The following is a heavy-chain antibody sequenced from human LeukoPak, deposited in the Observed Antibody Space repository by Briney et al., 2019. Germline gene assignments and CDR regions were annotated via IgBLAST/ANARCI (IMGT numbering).Heavy chain of an antibody. CDR2: ISSSSSYI. CDR3: ARGGTGHLTGYYNYYYYYMDV. Sequence: GGSLRLSCAASGFTFSSYSMNWVRQAPGKGLEWVSSISSSSSYIYYADSVKGRFTISRDNAKNSLYLQMNSLRAEDTAVYYCARGGTGHLTGYYNYYYYYMDVWGKGTTVTVSS. D-gene: IGHD3-9*01. J-gene: IGHJ6*03. V-gene: IGHV3-21*01. CDR1: GFTFSSYS.